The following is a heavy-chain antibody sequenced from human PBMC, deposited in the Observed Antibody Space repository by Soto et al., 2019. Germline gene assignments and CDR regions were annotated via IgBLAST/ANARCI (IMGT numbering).Heavy chain of an antibody. CDR1: GFTFSSYG. CDR3: AKVRPEWFSPSTYFDY. D-gene: IGHD3-3*01. V-gene: IGHV3-30*18. Sequence: PGGSLRLSCAASGFTFSSYGMHWVRQAPGKGLEWVAVISYDGSNKYYADSVKGRFTISRDNSKNTLYLQMNSLRAEDTAVYYCAKVRPEWFSPSTYFDYWGQGTLVTVSS. J-gene: IGHJ4*02. CDR2: ISYDGSNK.